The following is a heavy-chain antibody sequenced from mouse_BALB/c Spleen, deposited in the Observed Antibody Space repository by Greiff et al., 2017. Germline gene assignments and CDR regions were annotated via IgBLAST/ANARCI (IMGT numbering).Heavy chain of an antibody. V-gene: IGHV1S81*02. Sequence: QVQLQQSGAELVKPGASVKLSCKASGYTFTSYYMYWVKQRPGQGLEWIGEINPSNGGTNFNEKFKSKATLTVDKSSSTAYMQLSSLTSEDSAVYYCTRWDYGSSYGFAYWGQGTLVTVSA. CDR2: INPSNGGT. CDR1: GYTFTSYY. D-gene: IGHD1-1*01. J-gene: IGHJ3*01. CDR3: TRWDYGSSYGFAY.